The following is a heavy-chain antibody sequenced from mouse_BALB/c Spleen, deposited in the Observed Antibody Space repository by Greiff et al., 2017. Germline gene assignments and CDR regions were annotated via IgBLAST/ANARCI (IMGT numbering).Heavy chain of an antibody. V-gene: IGHV1-69*01. CDR3: ARGDTRY. CDR1: GYTFTDYW. Sequence: QVQLQQPGAELVMPGASVKMSCKASGYTFTDYWMHWVKQRPGQGLEWIGAIDTSDSYTSYNQKFKGKATLTVDESSSTAYMQLSSLTSVDSAVYFCARGDTRYWGQGTTLTVSS. D-gene: IGHD5-1-1*01. CDR2: IDTSDSYT. J-gene: IGHJ2*01.